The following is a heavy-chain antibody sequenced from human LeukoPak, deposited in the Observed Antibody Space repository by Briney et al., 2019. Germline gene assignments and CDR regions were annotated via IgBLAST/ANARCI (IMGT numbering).Heavy chain of an antibody. CDR1: GDSVSNNTAA. J-gene: IGHJ6*02. V-gene: IGHV6-1*01. CDR3: AREAPNCSSGTCPFHYYYAVDV. CDR2: TYYRSKWYY. Sequence: SQTLSLTSDISGDSVSNNTAAWQWIRQSPSRGLEWLGRTYYRSKWYYDCATSVKSRISISPDTSKNQFSLQLNSVTPEDTAVYYCAREAPNCSSGTCPFHYYYAVDVWGQGTTVTVSS. D-gene: IGHD3-22*01.